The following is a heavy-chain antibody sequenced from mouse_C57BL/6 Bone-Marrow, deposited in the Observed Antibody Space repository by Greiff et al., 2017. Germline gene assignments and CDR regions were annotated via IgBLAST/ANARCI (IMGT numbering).Heavy chain of an antibody. CDR2: IDPSDSYT. Sequence: QVQLQQPGAELVMPGASVKLSCKASGYTFTSYWMHWVKQRPGQGLEWIGEIDPSDSYTNYNQKFKGKSTLTVDKSSSTAYMQLSSLTSEDSAVYYCAREVYYGYFLDDWGQGTTLTVSS. J-gene: IGHJ2*01. CDR1: GYTFTSYW. V-gene: IGHV1-69*01. CDR3: AREVYYGYFLDD. D-gene: IGHD2-2*01.